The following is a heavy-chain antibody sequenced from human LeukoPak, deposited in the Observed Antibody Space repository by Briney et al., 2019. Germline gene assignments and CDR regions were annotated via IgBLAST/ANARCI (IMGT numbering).Heavy chain of an antibody. V-gene: IGHV4-59*01. CDR2: IYYSGST. J-gene: IGHJ6*02. CDR1: GGSISSYY. Sequence: SETLSLTCTVSGGSISSYYWSWIRQPLGKGLEWIGYIYYSGSTNYNPSLKSRVTISVDTSKNQFSLKLSSVTAADTAVYYCARGRGDFWSGYYWSGYYYGMDVWGQGTTVTVSS. D-gene: IGHD3-3*01. CDR3: ARGRGDFWSGYYWSGYYYGMDV.